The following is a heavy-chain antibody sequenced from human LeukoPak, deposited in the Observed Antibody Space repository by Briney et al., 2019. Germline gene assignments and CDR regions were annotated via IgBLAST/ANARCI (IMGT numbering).Heavy chain of an antibody. CDR1: GGSISSGGYY. D-gene: IGHD3-22*01. CDR3: ARVRPYYYDSSGYQ. J-gene: IGHJ4*02. Sequence: PSETLSLTCTVSGGSISSGGYYWSWLRQHPGQGLEWIGYIYYSGSTYYNPTLKSRVTISVDTSKNQFSLKRSSVTAADTAVYYCARVRPYYYDSSGYQWGQGTLVTVSS. CDR2: IYYSGST. V-gene: IGHV4-31*03.